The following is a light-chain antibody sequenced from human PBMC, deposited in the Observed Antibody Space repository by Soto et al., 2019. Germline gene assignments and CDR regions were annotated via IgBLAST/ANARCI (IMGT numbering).Light chain of an antibody. J-gene: IGLJ3*02. Sequence: QSALTQPASVSGSPGQSITICCTGTSSDVGSYNYVSWYQQHPGKAPKLMIYEVSYRPSGVSNRFSGSKSGNTASLTISGLQAEDEADYYCSAYASSNPVVFGGGTKLTVL. CDR1: SSDVGSYNY. V-gene: IGLV2-14*01. CDR2: EVS. CDR3: SAYASSNPVV.